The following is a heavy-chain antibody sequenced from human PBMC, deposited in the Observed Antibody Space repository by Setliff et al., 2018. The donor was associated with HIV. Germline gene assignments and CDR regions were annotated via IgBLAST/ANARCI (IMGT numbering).Heavy chain of an antibody. V-gene: IGHV1-18*04. CDR1: GYTFTSYY. D-gene: IGHD4-17*01. CDR2: INIYTGDR. CDR3: AREAVDDYARYFDY. Sequence: ASVKVSCKASGYTFTSYYLHWVRQAPGQGLEWVGWINIYTGDRTYADNFQYRVTMTADTSTSTVYMELRHLRSDDTAVYYCAREAVDDYARYFDYWGQGSLVTVSS. J-gene: IGHJ4*02.